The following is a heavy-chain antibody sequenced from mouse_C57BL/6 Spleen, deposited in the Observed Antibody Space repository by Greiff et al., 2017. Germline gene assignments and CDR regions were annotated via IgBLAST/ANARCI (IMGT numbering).Heavy chain of an antibody. CDR2: IDPETGGT. CDR1: GYTFTDYE. J-gene: IGHJ3*01. Sequence: VQGVESGAELVRPGASVTLSCKASGYTFTDYEMHWVKQTPVHGLEWIGAIDPETGGTAYNQKFKGKAILTADKSSSTAYMELRSLTSEDSAVYYCTREQLRLLFAYWGQGTLVTVSA. CDR3: TREQLRLLFAY. D-gene: IGHD3-2*02. V-gene: IGHV1-15*01.